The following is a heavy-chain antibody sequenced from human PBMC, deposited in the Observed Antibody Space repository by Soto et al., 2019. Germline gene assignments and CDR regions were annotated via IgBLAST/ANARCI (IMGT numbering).Heavy chain of an antibody. D-gene: IGHD1-26*01. CDR2: INAGNGNT. CDR1: GYTFTSYA. J-gene: IGHJ4*02. Sequence: ASVKVSCKASGYTFTSYAMHWVRQAPGQRLEWMGWINAGNGNTKYSQKFQGRVTMTEDTSTDTAYMELSSLRSEDTAVYYCATGGSYGKDFDYWGQGTLVTVSS. V-gene: IGHV1-3*01. CDR3: ATGGSYGKDFDY.